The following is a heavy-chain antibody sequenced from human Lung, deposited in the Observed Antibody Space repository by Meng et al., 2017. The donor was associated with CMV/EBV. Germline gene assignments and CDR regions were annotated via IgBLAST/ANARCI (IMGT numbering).Heavy chain of an antibody. J-gene: IGHJ4*02. CDR1: GFTFSGYS. CDR2: ISSSSRYI. D-gene: IGHD6-13*01. CDR3: ATRMGTGYTSD. Sequence: ESXKISCAASGFTFSGYSMNWVRQAPGKGLEWVSMISSSSRYIYYADSVKGRFTISRDNAENSLYLQMNNLRADDTAVYYCATRMGTGYTSDWGQGMLVTVSS. V-gene: IGHV3-21*01.